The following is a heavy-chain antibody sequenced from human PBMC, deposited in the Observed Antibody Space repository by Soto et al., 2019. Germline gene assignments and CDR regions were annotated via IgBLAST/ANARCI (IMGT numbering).Heavy chain of an antibody. CDR3: ARGWGIFGDIAVAGTSGGAFDI. V-gene: IGHV4-34*01. CDR2: INHSGST. D-gene: IGHD6-19*01. Sequence: SETLSLTCAVYGGSFSGYYWSWIRQPPGKGLEWIGEINHSGSTNYNPSLKSRVTISVDTSKNQFSLRLSSVTAADTAVYYCARGWGIFGDIAVAGTSGGAFDIWGQGTMVTVSS. J-gene: IGHJ3*02. CDR1: GGSFSGYY.